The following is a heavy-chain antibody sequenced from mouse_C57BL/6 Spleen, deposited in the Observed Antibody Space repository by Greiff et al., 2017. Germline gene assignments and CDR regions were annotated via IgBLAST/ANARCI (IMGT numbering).Heavy chain of an antibody. D-gene: IGHD3-2*02. Sequence: VQLQQSGAELVRPGASVKLSCTASGFNIKDYYMHWVKQRPEQGLEWIGRIDPEDGDTEYAPKFQGKATMTADTSSNTAYLQLSSLTSEDTAVYYCTPPLDSSGYGFAYWGQGTLVTVSA. V-gene: IGHV14-1*01. J-gene: IGHJ3*01. CDR1: GFNIKDYY. CDR3: TPPLDSSGYGFAY. CDR2: IDPEDGDT.